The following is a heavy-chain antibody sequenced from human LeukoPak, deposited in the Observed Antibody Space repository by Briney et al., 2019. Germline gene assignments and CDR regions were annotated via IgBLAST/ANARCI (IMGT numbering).Heavy chain of an antibody. V-gene: IGHV4-30-2*01. D-gene: IGHD3-10*01. CDR2: IYHSGST. CDR3: ASSSGSYYYYYGMDV. Sequence: PSETLSLTCAVSGGSISSGGYSWSWIRQPPGKGLEWIGCIYHSGSTYYNPSLKSRVTISVDRSKNQFSLKLSSVTAADTAVYYCASSSGSYYYYYGMDVWGQGTTVTVSS. J-gene: IGHJ6*02. CDR1: GGSISSGGYS.